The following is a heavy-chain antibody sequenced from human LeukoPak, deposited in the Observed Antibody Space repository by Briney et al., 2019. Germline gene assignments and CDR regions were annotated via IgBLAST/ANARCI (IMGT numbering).Heavy chain of an antibody. D-gene: IGHD3-10*01. J-gene: IGHJ5*02. CDR3: ASGRITMVRGVIITGWFDP. V-gene: IGHV4-34*01. Sequence: PETLSLTCAVYGGSFSGYYWSWIRQPPGKGLEWIGGINHSGSTNYNPSLKSRVTISVDKSKNQFSLKLSSVTAADTAVYYCASGRITMVRGVIITGWFDPWGQGTLVTVSS. CDR1: GGSFSGYY. CDR2: INHSGST.